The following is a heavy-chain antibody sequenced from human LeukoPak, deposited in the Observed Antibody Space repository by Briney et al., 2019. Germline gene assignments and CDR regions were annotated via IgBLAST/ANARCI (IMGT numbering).Heavy chain of an antibody. Sequence: GGSLRLSCAASGFTFSNYAMTWVRQAPGKGLEWVSTIGGSGDATFYADSVKGRFTISRDNSKNTLYLQMSSLRVEDTAVYYCAKDTVAALRRDYFDPWGQGALVTVSS. CDR3: AKDTVAALRRDYFDP. D-gene: IGHD6-6*01. J-gene: IGHJ5*02. V-gene: IGHV3-23*01. CDR2: IGGSGDAT. CDR1: GFTFSNYA.